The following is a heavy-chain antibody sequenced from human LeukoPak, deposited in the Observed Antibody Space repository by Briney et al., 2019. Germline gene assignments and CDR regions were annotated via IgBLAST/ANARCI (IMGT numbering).Heavy chain of an antibody. Sequence: GGSLRLSCAASGFTFSSYGMSWVRQAPGKGLEWVSAITSTGAATYYADSVKGLFTISRDNSKNTLYLQINSLRAEDTAVYYCARGLVPGFLDYWGQGTPVTVSS. CDR3: ARGLVPGFLDY. CDR2: ITSTGAAT. J-gene: IGHJ4*02. CDR1: GFTFSSYG. V-gene: IGHV3-23*01. D-gene: IGHD4-11*01.